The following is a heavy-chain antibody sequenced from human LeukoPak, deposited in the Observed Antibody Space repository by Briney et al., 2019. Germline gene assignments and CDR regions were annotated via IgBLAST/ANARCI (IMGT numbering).Heavy chain of an antibody. CDR1: GYTFTNFW. Sequence: GESLKISCKGSGYTFTNFWIAWVRQMPGKGLEWMGSIYPGDSDPKYGPSFQGQVTISVDKSINTAYLQWRSLKASDTAMYYCARAEEEEWFSPSSDMWGQGTKVIVS. CDR2: IYPGDSDP. D-gene: IGHD3-3*01. J-gene: IGHJ3*02. V-gene: IGHV5-51*01. CDR3: ARAEEEEWFSPSSDM.